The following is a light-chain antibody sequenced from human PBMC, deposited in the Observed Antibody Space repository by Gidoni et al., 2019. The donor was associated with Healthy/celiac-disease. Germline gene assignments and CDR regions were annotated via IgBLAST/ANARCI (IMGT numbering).Light chain of an antibody. CDR3: QQSYSTPLT. Sequence: DVQVTQSPSSLSASVGDRVTITCRASQSISSYLTWYQQKPGQAPKLLIYSASIRQSGVPARFSGSGSGTDFTLTISSLQPEDFATYYCQQSYSTPLTFGGGTKVEIK. J-gene: IGKJ4*01. V-gene: IGKV1-39*01. CDR1: QSISSY. CDR2: SAS.